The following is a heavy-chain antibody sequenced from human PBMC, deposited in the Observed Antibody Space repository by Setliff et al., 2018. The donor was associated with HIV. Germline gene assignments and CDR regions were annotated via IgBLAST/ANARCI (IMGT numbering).Heavy chain of an antibody. CDR1: GGSISSGRYY. CDR3: ASRGIVEVTISMPDEYFVH. Sequence: PSETLSLTCTVSGGSISSGRYYWSWIRQPAGKGLEWIGHIYTGGSPNYNPSLMSRVTISIDTSKDQLSLKLNSVTAADTATYYCASRGIVEVTISMPDEYFVHWGHGTLVTVSS. V-gene: IGHV4-61*09. CDR2: IYTGGSP. D-gene: IGHD2-15*01. J-gene: IGHJ1*01.